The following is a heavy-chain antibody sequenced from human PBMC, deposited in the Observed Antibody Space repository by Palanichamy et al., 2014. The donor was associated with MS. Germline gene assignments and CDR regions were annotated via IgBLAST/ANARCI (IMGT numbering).Heavy chain of an antibody. J-gene: IGHJ4*02. CDR2: ISAYNGNT. CDR1: GYTFTSYG. V-gene: IGHV1-18*01. Sequence: VQSGAEVKKPGASVKVSCKASGYTFTSYGISWVRQAPGQGLEWMGWISAYNGNTNYAQKLQGRVTMTTDTSTSTAYMELRSLRSDDTAVYYCARDEWSQPDIVVVPAAMPGGFDYWGQGTLVTVSS. CDR3: ARDEWSQPDIVVVPAAMPGGFDY. D-gene: IGHD2-2*01.